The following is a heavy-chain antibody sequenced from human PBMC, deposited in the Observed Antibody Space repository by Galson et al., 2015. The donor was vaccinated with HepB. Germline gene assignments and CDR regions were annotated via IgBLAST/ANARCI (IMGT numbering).Heavy chain of an antibody. CDR2: ISNNGGST. J-gene: IGHJ4*02. CDR1: GFTFSSYA. D-gene: IGHD5-12*01. Sequence: SLRLSCAASGFTFSSYAMHWVRQAPGKGLECVSAISNNGGSTYYADYVKGRFTISRDNSKNTLYLQMSSLRAEDTAVYYCDLVATTMGDYWGQGTLVTVSS. V-gene: IGHV3-64D*06. CDR3: DLVATTMGDY.